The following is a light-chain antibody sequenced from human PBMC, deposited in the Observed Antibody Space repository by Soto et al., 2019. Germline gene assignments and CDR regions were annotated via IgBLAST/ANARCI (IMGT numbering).Light chain of an antibody. CDR3: QHYNSYSEA. CDR2: KAS. V-gene: IGKV1-5*03. CDR1: QTISSW. J-gene: IGKJ1*01. Sequence: DIHMTQSPCTLSGSVVDRVTITCRASQTISSWLAWYQQKPGKAPKLLIYKASTLKSGVPSRFSGSGSGTEFTLTISSLQPDDFATYYCQHYNSYSEAFGQGTKVDIK.